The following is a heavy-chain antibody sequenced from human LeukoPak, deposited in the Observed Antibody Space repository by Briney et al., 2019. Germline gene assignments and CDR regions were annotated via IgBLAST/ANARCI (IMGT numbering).Heavy chain of an antibody. J-gene: IGHJ4*02. CDR1: GYTFTSYA. CDR3: ARSPRIAARPLDY. CDR2: INAGNGNT. D-gene: IGHD6-6*01. V-gene: IGHV1-3*01. Sequence: GASVKVSCKASGYTFTSYAMHWVRQAPGQRLEWMGWINAGNGNTKYSQKFQGRVTITRDTSASTAYVELSSLRSEDTAVYYCARSPRIAARPLDYWGQGTLVTVSS.